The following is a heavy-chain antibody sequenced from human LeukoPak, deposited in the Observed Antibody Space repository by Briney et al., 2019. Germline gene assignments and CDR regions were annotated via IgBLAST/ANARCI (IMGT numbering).Heavy chain of an antibody. CDR1: GYTFTSYA. CDR2: SNTNTGNP. J-gene: IGHJ5*02. V-gene: IGHV7-4-1*02. CDR3: ARDLEKWPASNWFDP. D-gene: IGHD5-12*01. Sequence: ASVKVSCKASGYTFTSYAMNWVRQAPGQGLEWMGWSNTNTGNPTYAQGFTGRFVFSLDTSVSTAYLQISSLKAEDTAGYYCARDLEKWPASNWFDPWGKGTLVTVS.